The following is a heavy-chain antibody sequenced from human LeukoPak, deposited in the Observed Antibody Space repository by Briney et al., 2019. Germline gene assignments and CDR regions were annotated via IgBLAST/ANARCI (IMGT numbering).Heavy chain of an antibody. V-gene: IGHV3-23*01. CDR2: FSGSGST. CDR1: GFTFSNYA. D-gene: IGHD2-15*01. CDR3: ARAHCSGGSCYPHLLDY. J-gene: IGHJ4*02. Sequence: GGSLRLSCAGFGFTFSNYAMSWVRQAPGKGLEWVSGFSGSGSTYYADSVKGRFTISRDNSKNTLYLQMNSLRAEDTAVYYCARAHCSGGSCYPHLLDYWGQGTLVTVSS.